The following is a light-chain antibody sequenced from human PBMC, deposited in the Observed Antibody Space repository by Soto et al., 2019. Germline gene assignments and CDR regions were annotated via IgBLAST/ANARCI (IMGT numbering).Light chain of an antibody. V-gene: IGKV1-5*03. CDR1: QTISSW. CDR2: KAS. CDR3: QHYNSYSEA. J-gene: IGKJ1*01. Sequence: DIHMTQSPSTLSGSVGDIVTITSRASQTISSWLAWYQQKPGKAPKLLIYKASTLKSGVPSRFSGSGSGTEFTLTISSLQPDDFATYYCQHYNSYSEAFGQGTKVDI.